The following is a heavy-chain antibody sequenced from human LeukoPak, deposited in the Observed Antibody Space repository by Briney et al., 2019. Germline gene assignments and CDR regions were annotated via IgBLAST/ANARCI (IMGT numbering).Heavy chain of an antibody. CDR1: GFTFSNYA. CDR3: ARTRASGSYYNPPMGY. J-gene: IGHJ4*02. V-gene: IGHV3-23*01. D-gene: IGHD3-10*01. CDR2: ISGSGDST. Sequence: GGSLRLSCAASGFTFSNYAVSWVRQAPGKGLEWVSAISGSGDSTYYADSVEGRFTISRDNSKNTLYLQMNSLRAEDTAVYYCARTRASGSYYNPPMGYWGQGTLVTVSS.